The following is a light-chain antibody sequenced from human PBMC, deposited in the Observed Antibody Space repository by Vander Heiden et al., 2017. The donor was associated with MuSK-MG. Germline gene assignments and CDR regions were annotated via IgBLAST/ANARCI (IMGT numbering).Light chain of an antibody. Sequence: NTGTISCTRSSGTIASNFVQWYQQRPGSSPTTVIHENDRRPSGVPDRFSGSIDRSTNSASLTISGLKTEDEADYYCQSYHSTIVVFGGGTKLTVL. J-gene: IGLJ2*01. CDR2: END. CDR1: SGTIASNF. CDR3: QSYHSTIVV. V-gene: IGLV6-57*01.